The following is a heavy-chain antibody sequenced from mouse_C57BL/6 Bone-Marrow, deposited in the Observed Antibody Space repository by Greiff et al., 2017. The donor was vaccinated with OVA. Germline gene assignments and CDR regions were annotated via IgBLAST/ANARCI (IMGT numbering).Heavy chain of an antibody. CDR1: GFTFSDYG. D-gene: IGHD6-2*01. V-gene: IGHV5-15*01. CDR3: ARHEGYSPCAY. Sequence: EVHLVESGGGLVQPGGSLKLSCAASGFTFSDYGMAWVRQAPRKGPEWVAFISNLAYSIYYADTVTGRFTISRENAKNTLYLEMSSLRSEDTAMYYCARHEGYSPCAYWGQGTLVTVSA. CDR2: ISNLAYSI. J-gene: IGHJ3*01.